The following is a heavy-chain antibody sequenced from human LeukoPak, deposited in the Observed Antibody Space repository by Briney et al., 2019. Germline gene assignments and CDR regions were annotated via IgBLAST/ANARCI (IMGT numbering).Heavy chain of an antibody. D-gene: IGHD3-22*01. CDR1: GFTFDDYA. J-gene: IGHJ4*02. Sequence: PGGSLRLSCAASGFTFDDYAMHWVRQAPGKGLEWVSGISWNSGSIGYADSVKGRFTISRDNAKNSLYLQMNNLRAEDTALYYCAKDINYYDSSGRFDYWGQGTLVTVSS. CDR2: ISWNSGSI. CDR3: AKDINYYDSSGRFDY. V-gene: IGHV3-9*01.